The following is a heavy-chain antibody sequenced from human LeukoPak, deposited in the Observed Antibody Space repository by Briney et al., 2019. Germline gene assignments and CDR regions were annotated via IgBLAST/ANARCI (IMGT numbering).Heavy chain of an antibody. J-gene: IGHJ3*02. D-gene: IGHD1-26*01. CDR1: RFSFSTYP. CDR2: ISASGDVT. Sequence: GGSLRLSCAASRFSFSTYPMGWVRRAPGKGLEWVSGISASGDVTFHADPVKGWFTISRDNSRNTLYLQMNSLRAEDTAEYYCAKSLLTTASGTGRAFDIWGQGTMVTVSA. V-gene: IGHV3-23*01. CDR3: AKSLLTTASGTGRAFDI.